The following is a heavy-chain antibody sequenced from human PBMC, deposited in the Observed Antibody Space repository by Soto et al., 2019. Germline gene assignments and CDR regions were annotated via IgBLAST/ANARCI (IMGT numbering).Heavy chain of an antibody. Sequence: PGGSLRLSCAASGFTFSSYWMHWVRQAPGKGLVWVSRINSDGSSTSYADSVKGRFTISRDNAKNTLYLQMNSLRAEDTAVYYCASEPPYYYYYMDVWGKGTTVTVSS. V-gene: IGHV3-74*01. CDR2: INSDGSST. J-gene: IGHJ6*03. CDR3: ASEPPYYYYYMDV. CDR1: GFTFSSYW.